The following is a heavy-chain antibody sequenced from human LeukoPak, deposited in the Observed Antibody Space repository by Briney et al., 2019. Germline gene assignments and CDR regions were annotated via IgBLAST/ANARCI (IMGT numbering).Heavy chain of an antibody. CDR2: LSSTGTT. J-gene: IGHJ4*02. CDR3: ARVGYSSSWFFFNF. V-gene: IGHV3-23*05. CDR1: GLSFSSYG. D-gene: IGHD6-13*01. Sequence: GGSLRLSCAASGLSFSSYGMRWVRQARGKGLEGVSTLSSTGTTFYAGSVEGRFTISRANSENTLYLQMDSLRAADTALYYCARVGYSSSWFFFNFWGQGTLVTVSS.